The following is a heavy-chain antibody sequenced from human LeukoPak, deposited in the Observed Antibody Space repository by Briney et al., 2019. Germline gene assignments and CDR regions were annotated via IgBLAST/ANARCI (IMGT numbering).Heavy chain of an antibody. J-gene: IGHJ4*02. Sequence: SETLSLTCAVYGGTFSGYSWSWIRQPPGKGLEWIGEINHSGSTNYNPSLKSGVTISVDTSKNQFSLKLSSVTAADTAVYDCARGPEGQLSIHFYWGQGTLVTVSS. D-gene: IGHD6-13*01. CDR1: GGTFSGYS. V-gene: IGHV4-34*01. CDR2: INHSGST. CDR3: ARGPEGQLSIHFY.